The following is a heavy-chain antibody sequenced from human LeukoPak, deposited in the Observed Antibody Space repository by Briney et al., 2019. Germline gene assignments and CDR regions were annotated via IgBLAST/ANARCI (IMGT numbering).Heavy chain of an antibody. CDR1: GFTFSSYG. CDR3: ARDVSGSYYNFDY. D-gene: IGHD1-26*01. Sequence: GGSLRLSCAASGFTFSSYGMHWVRQAPGKGLEWVAVIWYDGSNDYYADSVEGRFTISRDNSKNTLYLQMNSLKTEDTAVYYCARDVSGSYYNFDYWGQGTLVTVSS. J-gene: IGHJ4*02. V-gene: IGHV3-33*01. CDR2: IWYDGSND.